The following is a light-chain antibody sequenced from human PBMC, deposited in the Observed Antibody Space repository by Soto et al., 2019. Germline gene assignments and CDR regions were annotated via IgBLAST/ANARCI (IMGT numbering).Light chain of an antibody. CDR1: SSDVGASDY. CDR3: SSYTTSHTLV. CDR2: KIS. Sequence: QSALTQPASVSESPGQSITISCTGTSSDVGASDYVSWYQQHPGKAPQLIIYKISNRPSGVSNRFSGSKSGNTASLTISGLQAEDESDYYCSSYTTSHTLVFGGGTKLTVL. J-gene: IGLJ2*01. V-gene: IGLV2-14*01.